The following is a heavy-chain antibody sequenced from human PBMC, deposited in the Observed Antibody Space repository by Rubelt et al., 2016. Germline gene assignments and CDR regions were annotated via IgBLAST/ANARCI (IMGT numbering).Heavy chain of an antibody. D-gene: IGHD6-13*01. CDR2: ISGSGGST. V-gene: IGHV3-23*01. Sequence: GGSLRLSCAASGFTFSSYAMSWVRQAPGKGLEWVSAISGSGGSTYYADSVKGRFTISRDNAKNSLYLQMNSLRAEDTAVYYCARDLEAAADTTFDYWGQGTLVTVSS. J-gene: IGHJ4*02. CDR1: GFTFSSYA. CDR3: ARDLEAAADTTFDY.